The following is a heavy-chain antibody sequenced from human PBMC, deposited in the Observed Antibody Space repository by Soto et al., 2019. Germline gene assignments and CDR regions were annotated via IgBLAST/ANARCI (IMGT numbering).Heavy chain of an antibody. CDR2: ISGSGGST. Sequence: EVQLLESGGGLVQPGGSLRLSCAASGFTFSNYAMSWVRQAPGKGLEWVSVISGSGGSTYYADSVKGRFTISRDNSKNTLYLQMNSLRDEDTAVYYCAKDSDKKGWGSSFFDIWGQGTMVTVSS. V-gene: IGHV3-23*01. CDR3: AKDSDKKGWGSSFFDI. CDR1: GFTFSNYA. D-gene: IGHD7-27*01. J-gene: IGHJ3*02.